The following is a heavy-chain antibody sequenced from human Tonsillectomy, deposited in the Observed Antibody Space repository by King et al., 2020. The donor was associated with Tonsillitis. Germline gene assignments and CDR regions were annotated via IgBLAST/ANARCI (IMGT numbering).Heavy chain of an antibody. J-gene: IGHJ2*01. D-gene: IGHD7-27*01. CDR1: GYTFTGYY. Sequence: VQLVESGAEVKKPGASVKVSCKASGYTFTGYYMHWVRQAPGQGLEWMGWINPNSGDTNYAQKFQGRVTMTRDTSMSTAYMDLSRLRSDDTAVYYCARGRANWGFTLRYWYFDVWGRGTLVTVSS. CDR2: INPNSGDT. CDR3: ARGRANWGFTLRYWYFDV. V-gene: IGHV1-2*02.